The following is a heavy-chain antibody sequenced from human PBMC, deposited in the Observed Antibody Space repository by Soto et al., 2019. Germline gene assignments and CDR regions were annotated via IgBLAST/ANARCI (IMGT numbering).Heavy chain of an antibody. CDR3: AKTGPYDILTYWYFDL. D-gene: IGHD3-9*01. Sequence: SETLSLTCIVSGDSISSSSYYWVWIRQPPGKGLEWIGCIYYSGTTYYNPSLESRVTISIDTSKNQFSLKLSSLTAADTAVYYCAKTGPYDILTYWYFDLWGRGTLVTVS. CDR2: IYYSGTT. J-gene: IGHJ2*01. V-gene: IGHV4-39*01. CDR1: GDSISSSSYY.